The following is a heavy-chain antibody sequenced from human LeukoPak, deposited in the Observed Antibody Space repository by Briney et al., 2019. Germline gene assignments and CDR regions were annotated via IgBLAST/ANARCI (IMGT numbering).Heavy chain of an antibody. CDR2: ISYDGSNK. J-gene: IGHJ3*02. CDR3: ARDREYYYDSSGYDHAFDI. Sequence: PGGSLRLSCAASGFTFSSYAMHWVRQAPGKGLEWVAVISYDGSNKYYADSVKGRFTISRDNSKNTLYLQMNSLRAEDTAVYYCARDREYYYDSSGYDHAFDIWGQGTMVTVSS. D-gene: IGHD3-22*01. CDR1: GFTFSSYA. V-gene: IGHV3-30-3*01.